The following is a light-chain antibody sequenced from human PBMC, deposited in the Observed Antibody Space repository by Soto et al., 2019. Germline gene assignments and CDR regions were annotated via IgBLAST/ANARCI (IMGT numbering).Light chain of an antibody. CDR1: QSIRSW. V-gene: IGKV1-5*01. CDR3: QQYTDYLYT. J-gene: IGKJ2*01. CDR2: DAS. Sequence: DIQMTQSPSTLSASVGDRVTITCRASQSIRSWLAWYQQKLGKAPQLLIYDASSLESGVPSRFSGSGSGTEFTLTISSLQPDDFASYYCQQYTDYLYTFGQGTKLEIK.